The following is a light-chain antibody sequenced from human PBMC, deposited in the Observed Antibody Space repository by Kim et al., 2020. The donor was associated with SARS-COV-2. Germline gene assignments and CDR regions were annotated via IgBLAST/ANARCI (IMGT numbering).Light chain of an antibody. CDR2: DAS. V-gene: IGKV3-20*01. J-gene: IGKJ4*01. Sequence: PGDRATLSSRARQSVSTSNLAWYQQKPGQPPRLLMYDASSRATGIPDRFSGSGSGTDFTLTISRLEPEDFAVYYCQQYGSTPLTFGGGTKVDIK. CDR1: QSVSTSN. CDR3: QQYGSTPLT.